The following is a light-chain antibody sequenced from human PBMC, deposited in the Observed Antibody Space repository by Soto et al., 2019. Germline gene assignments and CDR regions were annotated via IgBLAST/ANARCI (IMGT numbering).Light chain of an antibody. CDR3: IRHNSYPRT. Sequence: DVQITQSPSAVSASVGDRVKITCRASQGISNYLAWFQQKPGKVPKRLIYTTSTLQSGVPSRFRGSRSGKEFTLTISSLQPEDIATYYCIRHNSYPRTFGGGTKV. CDR1: QGISNY. V-gene: IGKV1-17*03. J-gene: IGKJ4*01. CDR2: TTS.